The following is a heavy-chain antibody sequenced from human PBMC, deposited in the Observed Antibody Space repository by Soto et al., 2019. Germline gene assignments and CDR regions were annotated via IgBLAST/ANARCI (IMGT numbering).Heavy chain of an antibody. V-gene: IGHV3-23*01. CDR2: ISGSGGRT. J-gene: IGHJ4*02. D-gene: IGHD2-2*01. Sequence: GVSLRLSCVASGFTFRTYAMSWVRQAPGKGLDWVSTISGSGGRTYYADSAKGRFTISRDNSKNTLYLEMNSLRDEDTAVYYCAKEADIVVVPAAIDYWGQGTLVTVSS. CDR3: AKEADIVVVPAAIDY. CDR1: GFTFRTYA.